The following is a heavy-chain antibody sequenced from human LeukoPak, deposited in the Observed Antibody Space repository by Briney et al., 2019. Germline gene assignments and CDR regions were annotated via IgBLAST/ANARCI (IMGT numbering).Heavy chain of an antibody. CDR1: GYTFTGYY. J-gene: IGHJ6*03. CDR2: INPNSGGT. Sequence: ASVKVSCKASGYTFTGYYMHWVRQAPGQGLEWMGWINPNSGGTNYAQKFQGRVTMTRDTSISTAYMELSRLRSDDTAVYYCATQDGDYYYYYMDVWGKGTTVTVSS. D-gene: IGHD4-17*01. CDR3: ATQDGDYYYYYMDV. V-gene: IGHV1-2*02.